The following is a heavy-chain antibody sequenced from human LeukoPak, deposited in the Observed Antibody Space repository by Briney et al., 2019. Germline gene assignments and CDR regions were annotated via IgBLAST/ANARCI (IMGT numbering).Heavy chain of an antibody. CDR2: IYYSGST. D-gene: IGHD6-13*01. CDR1: GGSISSYY. J-gene: IGHJ6*03. CDR3: AKSIASAGTNSCYYMDV. Sequence: SETLSLTCTVSGGSISSYYWSWIRQPPGKGLEWLGYIYYSGSTNYNPSLKSRVTISVDTSKNQFSLRLSSVTAADTAVYFCAKSIASAGTNSCYYMDVWGTGTTVTVSS. V-gene: IGHV4-59*08.